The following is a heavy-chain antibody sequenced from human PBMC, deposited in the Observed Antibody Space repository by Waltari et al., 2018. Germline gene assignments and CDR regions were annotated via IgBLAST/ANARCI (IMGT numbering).Heavy chain of an antibody. CDR3: ARVTSSGGLGY. J-gene: IGHJ4*02. Sequence: QVQLVQSGAEVKKPGASVKVSCKASGYTFTSYAMHWVRQAPGQRLEWMGWINAGNGNTKYSQEFQGRVTITRDTSASTAYMELSSLRSEDMAVYYGARVTSSGGLGYWGQGTLVTVSS. D-gene: IGHD2-15*01. CDR2: INAGNGNT. CDR1: GYTFTSYA. V-gene: IGHV1-3*03.